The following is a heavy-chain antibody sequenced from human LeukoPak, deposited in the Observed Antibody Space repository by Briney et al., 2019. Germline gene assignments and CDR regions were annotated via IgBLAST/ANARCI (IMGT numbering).Heavy chain of an antibody. CDR3: ARVFRPSHPVFIIRGAFDI. V-gene: IGHV3-21*01. Sequence: PGGSLRLACTASGFTFSSYSLNWVCQAPGKGLERVSSVSTGSNYVYYADSVKGRFTISRDNDKNSLYLQMNSLRVEDTAVYYCARVFRPSHPVFIIRGAFDIWGQGTMVTVSS. CDR1: GFTFSSYS. CDR2: VSTGSNYV. D-gene: IGHD3-3*01. J-gene: IGHJ3*02.